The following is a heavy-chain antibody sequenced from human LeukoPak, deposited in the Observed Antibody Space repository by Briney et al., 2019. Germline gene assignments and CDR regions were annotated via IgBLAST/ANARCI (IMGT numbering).Heavy chain of an antibody. CDR1: GGSISSSSYY. V-gene: IGHV4-39*01. J-gene: IGHJ6*03. CDR2: IYYSGST. CDR3: ARHGGYRYKTLNYYYYMDV. Sequence: SETLSLTCTVSGGSISSSSYYWGWIRQPPGKGLEWIGSIYYSGSTYYNPSLESRVTISVDTSKNQFSLKLSSVTAADTAVYYCARHGGYRYKTLNYYYYMDVWGKGTAVTVSS. D-gene: IGHD5-18*01.